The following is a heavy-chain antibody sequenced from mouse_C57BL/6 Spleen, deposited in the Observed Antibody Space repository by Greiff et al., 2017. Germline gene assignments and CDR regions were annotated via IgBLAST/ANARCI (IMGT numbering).Heavy chain of an antibody. Sequence: VQLQQPGAELVKPGASVKLSCKASGYTFTSYWMHWVKQRPGQGLEWIGMIHPNSGSTNYNEKFKSKATLTVDKSSSTAYMQLSSLTSEDSAVYYCARRKSNYGFAYWSQGTLVTVSA. CDR2: IHPNSGST. V-gene: IGHV1-64*01. CDR3: ARRKSNYGFAY. J-gene: IGHJ3*01. D-gene: IGHD2-5*01. CDR1: GYTFTSYW.